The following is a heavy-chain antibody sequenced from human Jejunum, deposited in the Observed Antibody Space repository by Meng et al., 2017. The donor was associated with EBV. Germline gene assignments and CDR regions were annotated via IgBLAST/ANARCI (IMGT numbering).Heavy chain of an antibody. CDR3: ARDQNGSYFAY. CDR2: IYNSEST. CDR1: GGSVSSGGYY. D-gene: IGHD1-26*01. J-gene: IGHJ4*02. V-gene: IGHV4-61*08. Sequence: VQLQESGPGLVKPSETLSLTYPVSGGSVSSGGYYWSWIRQPPGKGLEWIGYIYNSESTNYKSSLKSRVTISADTSKNQFSLRLSSVTAADTAVYYCARDQNGSYFAYWGQGTLVTVSS.